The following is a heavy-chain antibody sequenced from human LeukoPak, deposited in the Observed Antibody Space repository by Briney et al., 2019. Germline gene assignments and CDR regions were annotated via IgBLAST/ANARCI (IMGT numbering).Heavy chain of an antibody. J-gene: IGHJ6*02. V-gene: IGHV4-39*07. CDR2: IYYSGST. D-gene: IGHD5-18*01. Sequence: TSETLSLTCTVSDGSISSSLYYWGWIRQPPGKGLEWIGIIYYSGSTYYNPSLKSRVTISVDTSKNQFSLKLSSVTAADTAVYYCARGPTAMGDTYYYGMDVWGQGTTVTVSS. CDR3: ARGPTAMGDTYYYGMDV. CDR1: DGSISSSLYY.